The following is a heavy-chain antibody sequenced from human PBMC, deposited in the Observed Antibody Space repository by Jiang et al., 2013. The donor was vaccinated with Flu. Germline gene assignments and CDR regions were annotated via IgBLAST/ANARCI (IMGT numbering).Heavy chain of an antibody. V-gene: IGHV4-4*02. CDR3: TRGGVEAAANWYFDL. Sequence: GPGLVKPSGTLSLTCDVSGGSISSDNWWSWVRQPPGKGLEFIAEMHHTGRANYNPSLMSRVTISLDNSKNQFSLKVSSVTAADTAMYYCTRGGVEAAANWYFDLWGRGTLVTVSS. CDR1: GGSISSDNW. J-gene: IGHJ2*01. CDR2: MHHTGRA. D-gene: IGHD6-13*01.